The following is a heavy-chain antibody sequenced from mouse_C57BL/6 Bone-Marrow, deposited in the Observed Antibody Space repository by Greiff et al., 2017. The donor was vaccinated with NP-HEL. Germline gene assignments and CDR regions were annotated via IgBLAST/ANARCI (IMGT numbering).Heavy chain of an antibody. D-gene: IGHD2-4*01. CDR1: GYSITSDY. CDR2: ISYSGST. V-gene: IGHV3-8*01. J-gene: IGHJ2*01. CDR3: ARSNMIKFDY. Sequence: DVQLQESGPGLAKPSQTLSLTCSVTGYSITSDYWNWIRKFPGNKLEYMGYISYSGSTYYNPSIKSRISITQDKSKNQYYLQLKSVNTEDTATYCSARSNMIKFDYWGKGTTLTVSS.